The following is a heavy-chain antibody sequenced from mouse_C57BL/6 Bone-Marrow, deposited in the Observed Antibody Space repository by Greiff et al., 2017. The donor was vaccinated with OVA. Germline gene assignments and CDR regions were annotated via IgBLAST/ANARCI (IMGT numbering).Heavy chain of an antibody. J-gene: IGHJ4*01. CDR3: ARRGTVVAVDYAMDY. Sequence: QVQLKESGAELARPGASVKMSCKASGYTFTSYTMHWVKQRPGQGLEWIGYINPSSGYTKYNQKFKDKATLTADKSSSTAYMQLSSLTSEDSAVYYCARRGTVVAVDYAMDYWGQGTSVTVSS. CDR1: GYTFTSYT. CDR2: INPSSGYT. V-gene: IGHV1-4*01. D-gene: IGHD1-1*01.